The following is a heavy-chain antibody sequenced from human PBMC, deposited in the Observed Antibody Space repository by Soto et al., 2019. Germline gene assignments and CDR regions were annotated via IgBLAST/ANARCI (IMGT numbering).Heavy chain of an antibody. Sequence: PGGSLKISCKASGYSFTSYWIGWVRQMPGKGLEWMGIIYPGDSDTRYSPSFQGQVTISADKSISTASLQWSSLKASDTAMYYCVRIPSTGPYYFDYWGQGTLVTAPQ. CDR1: GYSFTSYW. D-gene: IGHD1-1*01. CDR2: IYPGDSDT. CDR3: VRIPSTGPYYFDY. J-gene: IGHJ4*02. V-gene: IGHV5-51*01.